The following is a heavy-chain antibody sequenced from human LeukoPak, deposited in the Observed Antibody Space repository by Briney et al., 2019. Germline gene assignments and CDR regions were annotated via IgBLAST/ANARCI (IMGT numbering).Heavy chain of an antibody. J-gene: IGHJ4*02. CDR3: ARVVDIVATTYYFDY. CDR1: GGTFSSYA. V-gene: IGHV1-69*04. D-gene: IGHD5-12*01. Sequence: SVKVSCKASGGTFSSYAISWVRQAPGQGREWMGRIIPILGIANYAQKFQGRVTITADKSTSTAYMELSSLRSEDTAVYYCARVVDIVATTYYFDYWGQGTLVTVSS. CDR2: IIPILGIA.